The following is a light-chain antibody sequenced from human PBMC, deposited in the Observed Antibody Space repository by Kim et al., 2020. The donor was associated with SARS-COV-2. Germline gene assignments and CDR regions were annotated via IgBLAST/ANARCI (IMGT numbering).Light chain of an antibody. CDR3: QAWGTGFQL. CDR2: VNSEGSH. V-gene: IGLV4-69*01. J-gene: IGLJ3*02. CDR1: SGKSSYA. Sequence: SVQITGTPSSGKSSYAIAWHQQQPEKGQRYLMKVNSEGSHSRGDGIPDRFSGSSSGAERYVTISSLQSEDEADYYCQAWGTGFQLFGGGTQLTVL.